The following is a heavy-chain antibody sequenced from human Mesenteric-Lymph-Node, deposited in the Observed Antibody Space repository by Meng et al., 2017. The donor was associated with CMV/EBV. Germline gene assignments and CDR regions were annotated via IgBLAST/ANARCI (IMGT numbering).Heavy chain of an antibody. J-gene: IGHJ5*02. V-gene: IGHV3-23*01. CDR1: GIAFSGYA. CDR2: ISGSGGST. CDR3: AKSSSWYDH. Sequence: GGSLRLSCAASGIAFSGYAMAWVRQAPGKGLEWVSLISGSGGSTYYADSVKGRFTISRDNSKNTLSLQMTSLRVEDTVLYYCAKSSSWYDHWGQGTLVTVSS. D-gene: IGHD6-13*01.